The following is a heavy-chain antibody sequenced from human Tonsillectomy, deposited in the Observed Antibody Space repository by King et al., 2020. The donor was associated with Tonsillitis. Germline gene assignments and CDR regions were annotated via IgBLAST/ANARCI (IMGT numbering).Heavy chain of an antibody. D-gene: IGHD6-19*01. CDR1: GGTFSSYA. CDR2: IIPIFGTA. CDR3: ARDELAVAGTDY. Sequence: VQLVESGAEVKKPGSSVKVSCKVSGGTFSSYAINWVRQAPGQGLEWMGGIIPIFGTANYAQNFQGRVTFTADESTSTAYMELTRLRSEDTAVYYCARDELAVAGTDYWGQGTLVTVSS. V-gene: IGHV1-69*01. J-gene: IGHJ4*02.